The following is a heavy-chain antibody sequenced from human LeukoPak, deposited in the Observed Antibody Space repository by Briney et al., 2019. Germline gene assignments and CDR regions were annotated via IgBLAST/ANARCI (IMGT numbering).Heavy chain of an antibody. Sequence: GGSLRLSCVASGFAFNNYWMLWVRQAPGKGLEWVANIDQQGDEKNYVDSVKGRFAISRDNAKNSLYLQMNSLRAEDTAVYFCANYRNEYDKGGPRLHIWGQGTVVTVSS. CDR1: GFAFNNYW. V-gene: IGHV3-7*01. CDR3: ANYRNEYDKGGPRLHI. D-gene: IGHD3-22*01. J-gene: IGHJ4*02. CDR2: IDQQGDEK.